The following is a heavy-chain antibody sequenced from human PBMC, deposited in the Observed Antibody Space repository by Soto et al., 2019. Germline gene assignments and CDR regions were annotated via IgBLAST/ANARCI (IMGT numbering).Heavy chain of an antibody. V-gene: IGHV4-39*01. D-gene: IGHD1-26*01. CDR1: GGSISSNNYY. CDR2: IYYSGTT. CDR3: ARHRLLAPPVY. J-gene: IGHJ4*02. Sequence: PSETLSLTCTVSGGSISSNNYYWGWIRQPPRKGLERIGSIYYSGTTYYNPSLKNRLTISVDTSKNQFSLRLSSVTAADTAVYYCARHRLLAPPVYWGQGTLVTVSS.